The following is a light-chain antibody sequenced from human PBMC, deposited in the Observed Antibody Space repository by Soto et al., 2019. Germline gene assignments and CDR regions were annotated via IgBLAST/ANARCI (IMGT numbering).Light chain of an antibody. Sequence: DIVMTQSPDSLAVSLGERATINCKSSESVFYSFTNRNYLAWYQLKPGQPPNLLISWASTRESGVPDRFSGSVSGTDFTLTISSLQAEDVAVYCCQQYHPTPLTFGQGTKVEV. CDR3: QQYHPTPLT. V-gene: IGKV4-1*01. CDR2: WAS. J-gene: IGKJ1*01. CDR1: ESVFYSFTNRNY.